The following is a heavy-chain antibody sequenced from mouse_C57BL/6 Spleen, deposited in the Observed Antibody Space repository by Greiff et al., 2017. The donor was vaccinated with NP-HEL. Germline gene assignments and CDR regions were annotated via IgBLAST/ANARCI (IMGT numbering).Heavy chain of an antibody. D-gene: IGHD1-1*01. CDR3: ARYYYGSSACDY. V-gene: IGHV1-26*01. CDR1: GYTFTDYY. CDR2: INPNNGGT. J-gene: IGHJ2*01. Sequence: VQLQQSGPELVKPGASVKISCKASGYTFTDYYMNWVKQSHGKSLEWIGDINPNNGGTSYNQKFKGKATLTVDKSSSTAYMELRSLTSEDSAVYYCARYYYGSSACDYWGQGTTLTVSS.